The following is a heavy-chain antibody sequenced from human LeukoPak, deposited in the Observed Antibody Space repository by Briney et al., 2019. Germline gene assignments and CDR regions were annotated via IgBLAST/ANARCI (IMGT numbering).Heavy chain of an antibody. D-gene: IGHD3-16*01. CDR3: SRLGRDY. CDR1: TFILSTNY. Sequence: PGGSLTLSCAVSTFILSTNYMTWVRQALGKGIEWVSVIHNGGSTYYTDSVTGRFPLSIVNSKNMSYLPMNSLSISDTAVYSFSRLGRDYWGPGTLVTVSS. J-gene: IGHJ4*02. V-gene: IGHV3-53*01. CDR2: IHNGGST.